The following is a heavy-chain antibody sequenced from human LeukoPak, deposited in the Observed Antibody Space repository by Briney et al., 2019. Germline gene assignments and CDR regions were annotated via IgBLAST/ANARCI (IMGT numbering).Heavy chain of an antibody. CDR3: AREYGDYLSTHRYYFDY. Sequence: SVNVSCKASGGTISSYAISWVRQAPGQGLEWMGRIIPILGIANYAQKFQGRVTITADKSTSTAYMELSSLRSEDTAVYYCAREYGDYLSTHRYYFDYWGQGTLVTVSS. V-gene: IGHV1-69*04. CDR1: GGTISSYA. D-gene: IGHD4-17*01. CDR2: IIPILGIA. J-gene: IGHJ4*02.